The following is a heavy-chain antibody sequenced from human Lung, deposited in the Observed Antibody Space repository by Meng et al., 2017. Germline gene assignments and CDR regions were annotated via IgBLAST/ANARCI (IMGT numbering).Heavy chain of an antibody. CDR3: ARGQKGYFDL. CDR1: GGSISSSNYY. J-gene: IGHJ2*01. CDR2: IYNSGST. V-gene: IGHV4-30-4*01. Sequence: VQLEAAGRGLVKPSQTLSLTCTVYGGSISSSNYYWSWIRQPPGKGLEWSGHIYNSGSTYYNPSLKSRITISVDTSKNQFSLKLSSVTAADTAVYYCARGQKGYFDLWGRGTLVTVSS.